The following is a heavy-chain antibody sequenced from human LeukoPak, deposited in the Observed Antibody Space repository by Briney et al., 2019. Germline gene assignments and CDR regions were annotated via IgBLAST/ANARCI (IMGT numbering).Heavy chain of an antibody. CDR3: ARNGCPKGVCLDS. CDR2: ISSDGVGGST. V-gene: IGHV3-64*01. D-gene: IGHD2-8*01. J-gene: IGHJ5*01. Sequence: GGSLRLSCVASGFSLSNYGMHWVRQAPGKGLEYVSAISSDGVGGSTYYANSVKGRFTISRDNSKNTLHLQVGSLTTEDMAVYYCARNGCPKGVCLDSWGHGTLVSVSS. CDR1: GFSLSNYG.